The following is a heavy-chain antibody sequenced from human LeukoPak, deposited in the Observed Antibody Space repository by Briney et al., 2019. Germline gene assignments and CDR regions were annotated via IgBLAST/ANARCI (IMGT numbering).Heavy chain of an antibody. CDR1: GGTFSSYA. Sequence: SVKVSCKASGGTFSSYAISWVRQAPGQGLEWMGGITPIFGTANYAQKFQGRVTITADESTSTAYMELSSLRSEDTAVYYCARDRAYSNDAFDIWGRGTMVTVSS. CDR3: ARDRAYSNDAFDI. D-gene: IGHD4-11*01. CDR2: ITPIFGTA. V-gene: IGHV1-69*13. J-gene: IGHJ3*02.